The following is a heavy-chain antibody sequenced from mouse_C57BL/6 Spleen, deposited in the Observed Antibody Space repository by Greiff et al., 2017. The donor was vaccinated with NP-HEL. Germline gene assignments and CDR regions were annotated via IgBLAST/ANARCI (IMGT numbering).Heavy chain of an antibody. CDR3: ARSRGYWYFDV. J-gene: IGHJ1*03. V-gene: IGHV1-19*01. CDR2: INPYNGGT. CDR1: GYTFTDYY. Sequence: VQLQQSGPVLVKPGASVKMSCKASGYTFTDYYMNWVKQSHGKSLEWIGVINPYNGGTSYNQKFKGKATLTVDKSSSTAYMELNSLTSEDSAVYYCARSRGYWYFDVWGTGTTVTVSS.